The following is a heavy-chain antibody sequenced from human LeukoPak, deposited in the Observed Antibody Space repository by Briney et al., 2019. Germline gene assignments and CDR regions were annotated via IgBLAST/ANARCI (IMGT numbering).Heavy chain of an antibody. CDR3: ARHIQAPAAPMDV. Sequence: SETLSLTCAVSGYSISSGYYWGWIRQPPGKGLEWIGYIYYSGSTNYSPSLKSRVTISVDTSKNQFSLKLSSVTAADTAVYYCARHIQAPAAPMDVWGKGTTVTVSS. D-gene: IGHD2-2*01. CDR2: IYYSGST. J-gene: IGHJ6*03. CDR1: GYSISSGYY. V-gene: IGHV4-38-2*01.